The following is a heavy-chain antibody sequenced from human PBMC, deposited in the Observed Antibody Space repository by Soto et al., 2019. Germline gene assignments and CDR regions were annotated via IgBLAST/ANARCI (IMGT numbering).Heavy chain of an antibody. CDR1: GYSISSSNW. CDR2: IYYSGTT. J-gene: IGHJ4*02. CDR3: ARRYGSGFDY. Sequence: PSETLSLTCAVSGYSISSSNWWGWIRQPPGKGLEWIGYIYYSGTTYYNPSLKSRVTMSVDTSKNQFSLKLSSVTAADTAVYYCARRYGSGFDYWGQGTMVTGSS. D-gene: IGHD5-18*01. V-gene: IGHV4-28*01.